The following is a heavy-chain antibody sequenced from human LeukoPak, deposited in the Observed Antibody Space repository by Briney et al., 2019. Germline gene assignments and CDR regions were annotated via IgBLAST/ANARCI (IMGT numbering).Heavy chain of an antibody. CDR3: AKRVTTEPGYWYFDL. CDR2: ISSFRT. J-gene: IGHJ2*01. CDR1: GFTFSNYA. D-gene: IGHD4-17*01. Sequence: GGSLRLSCAATGFTFSNYAMSWVRQAPGKGLEWVSGISSFRTYYADSVKGRFTISRDDSKNTLYLQMNSLRAEDTAVYYCAKRVTTEPGYWYFDLWGRGTLVTVSS. V-gene: IGHV3-23*01.